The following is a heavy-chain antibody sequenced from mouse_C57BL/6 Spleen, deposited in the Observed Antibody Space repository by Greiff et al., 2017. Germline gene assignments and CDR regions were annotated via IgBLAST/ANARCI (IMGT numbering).Heavy chain of an antibody. CDR1: GFTFSDYG. D-gene: IGHD1-1*01. CDR3: ARQNYYGSSYGYWYFDV. CDR2: ISSGSSTI. Sequence: EVKLVESGGGLVKPGGSLKLSCAASGFTFSDYGMHWVRQAPEKGLEWVAYISSGSSTIYYADTVKGRFTISRDNAKNTLFLQMTSLRSEDTAMYYCARQNYYGSSYGYWYFDVWGTGTTVTVSS. J-gene: IGHJ1*03. V-gene: IGHV5-17*01.